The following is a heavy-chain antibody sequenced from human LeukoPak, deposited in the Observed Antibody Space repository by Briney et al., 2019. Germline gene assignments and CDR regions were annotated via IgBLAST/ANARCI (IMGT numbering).Heavy chain of an antibody. Sequence: GRSLRLSCSVSGFIFEDYAMHWVRQVPGKGLEWVSSITWNSGYVAYADSVKGRFTITRDNAKNSLYLQINSLRSEDMAVYYCVQDSSAISSSGSTFASWGQGTLVTVSS. CDR3: VQDSSAISSSGSTFAS. CDR2: ITWNSGYV. CDR1: GFIFEDYA. V-gene: IGHV3-9*03. D-gene: IGHD2-2*01. J-gene: IGHJ4*02.